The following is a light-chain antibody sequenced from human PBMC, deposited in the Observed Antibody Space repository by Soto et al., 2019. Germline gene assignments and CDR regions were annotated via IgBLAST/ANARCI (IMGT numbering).Light chain of an antibody. CDR1: QSVSSS. J-gene: IGKJ2*01. CDR2: GAS. V-gene: IGKV3-15*01. CDR3: QQHNNWYT. Sequence: EIVVTQSPATLSVSPGERATLSCRASQSVSSSLAWYQQKPGQAPRLLIYGASTRVTGIPARFSGSGSGTEFTLTISSLQSEDFAVYYCQQHNNWYTFGQGTKLEIK.